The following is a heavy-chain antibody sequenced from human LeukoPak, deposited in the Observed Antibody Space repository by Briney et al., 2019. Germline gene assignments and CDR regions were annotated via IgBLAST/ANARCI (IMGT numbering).Heavy chain of an antibody. D-gene: IGHD3-9*01. V-gene: IGHV4-38-2*01. J-gene: IGHJ5*02. CDR2: INHSGGT. Sequence: SETLSLTCAVSGHSISRDYSWGWIRQPPGKGLEWIGSINHSGGTYYNQSLKSRVTISRDTSKNQFSLNLNDVTAADTAVYYCARVGWRYFDWLAPWGQGTLFTVSS. CDR1: GHSISRDYS. CDR3: ARVGWRYFDWLAP.